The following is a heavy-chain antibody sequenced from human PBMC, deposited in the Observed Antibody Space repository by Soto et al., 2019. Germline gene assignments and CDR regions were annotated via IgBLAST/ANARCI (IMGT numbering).Heavy chain of an antibody. CDR3: ARTGLGTIFGGMDV. CDR2: ISYDGSNK. CDR1: GFTFSSYG. J-gene: IGHJ6*02. D-gene: IGHD3-3*01. Sequence: QVQLVESGGGVVQPGRSLRLSCAASGFTFSSYGMHWVRQAPGKGLEWVAVISYDGSNKYYADSVKGRFTISRDNSKNTLYLQMNSLRAEDTAVYYCARTGLGTIFGGMDVWGHGTTVTVSS. V-gene: IGHV3-30*03.